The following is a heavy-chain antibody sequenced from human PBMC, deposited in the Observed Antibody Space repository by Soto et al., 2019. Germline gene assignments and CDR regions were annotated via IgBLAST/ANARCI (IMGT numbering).Heavy chain of an antibody. J-gene: IGHJ5*02. CDR3: ARHYSSGSRNWFDP. D-gene: IGHD6-19*01. CDR1: GGSFSGYY. Sequence: SETLSLTCAVYGGSFSGYYWSWTRQPPGNGLERIGEINHSGSTNYNPSLKSRVTISVDTSKNQFSLKLSSVTAADTAVFYCARHYSSGSRNWFDPWGQGTLVTVSS. V-gene: IGHV4-34*01. CDR2: INHSGST.